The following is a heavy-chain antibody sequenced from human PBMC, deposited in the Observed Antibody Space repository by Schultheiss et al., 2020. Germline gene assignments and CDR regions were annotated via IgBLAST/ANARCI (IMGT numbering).Heavy chain of an antibody. CDR2: IYHSGST. Sequence: SETLSLTCTVSGGSISSGGYYWSWIRQHPGKGLEWIGEIYHSGSTNYNPSLKSRVTISVDTSKNQFSLKLSSVTAADTAVYYCASTTRDYYDSSGYYYPFDYWGQGTLVTVSS. D-gene: IGHD3-22*01. J-gene: IGHJ4*02. CDR1: GGSISSGGYY. CDR3: ASTTRDYYDSSGYYYPFDY. V-gene: IGHV4-31*03.